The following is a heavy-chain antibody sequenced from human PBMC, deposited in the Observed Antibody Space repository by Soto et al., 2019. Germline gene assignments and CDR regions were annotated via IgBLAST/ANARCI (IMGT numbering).Heavy chain of an antibody. CDR2: INAGNGNT. V-gene: IGHV1-3*05. D-gene: IGHD3-16*02. J-gene: IGHJ4*02. CDR1: GYTFTGYA. Sequence: QGQLVQSGAEEKKPGASVKVSCKASGYTFTGYAMHWVRQAPGQRLEWMGWINAGNGNTKYSQKFQGRVTITRDTSASTAYMEQSSLRSEDTAVYYCARSAVSPFGGLIGPFDYWGQGNLVTVSS. CDR3: ARSAVSPFGGLIGPFDY.